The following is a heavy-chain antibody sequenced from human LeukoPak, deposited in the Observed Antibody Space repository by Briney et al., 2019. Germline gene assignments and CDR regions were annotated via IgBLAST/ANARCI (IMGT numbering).Heavy chain of an antibody. CDR2: ISGSGGST. D-gene: IGHD3-10*01. CDR1: GFTFSNYA. V-gene: IGHV3-23*01. CDR3: AKDPHLHGSGVGNAFDI. J-gene: IGHJ3*02. Sequence: HPGGSLRLSCAASGFTFSNYAMSWVRQAPGKGLEWVSAISGSGGSTNYADSVRGLFTISRDNSRNTLYLQMYSLRAEDTAVYYCAKDPHLHGSGVGNAFDIWGQGTMVTVSS.